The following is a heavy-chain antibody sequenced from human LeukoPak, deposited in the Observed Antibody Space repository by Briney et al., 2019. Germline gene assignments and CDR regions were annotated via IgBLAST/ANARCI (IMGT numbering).Heavy chain of an antibody. CDR3: ARGPSSDLRTGFFFGYFDD. J-gene: IGHJ4*02. D-gene: IGHD3/OR15-3a*01. V-gene: IGHV1-69*11. CDR1: GGTFSNDA. CDR2: VIPFLGTT. Sequence: SVKVSCKASGGTFSNDAVSWVRQAPGEGLKWMGRVIPFLGTTNYAHNFQGRVTITADQDTQTAYMELRSLRSEDAAVYFCARGPSSDLRTGFFFGYFDDWGQGTLITVSS.